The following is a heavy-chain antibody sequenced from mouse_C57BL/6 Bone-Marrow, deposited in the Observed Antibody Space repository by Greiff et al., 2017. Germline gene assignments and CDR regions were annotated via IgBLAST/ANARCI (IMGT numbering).Heavy chain of an antibody. CDR1: GYAFSSSW. D-gene: IGHD2-5*01. Sequence: QVQLQQSGPELVKPGASVKISCKASGYAFSSSWMNWVKQRPGKGLEWIGRLYPGDGDTNYNGKFKGKATLTADKSSSTSYRQLSSLTSEDSAVYFWSRRYSNYEDYAMDYWGQGTSVTVSS. J-gene: IGHJ4*01. V-gene: IGHV1-82*01. CDR3: SRRYSNYEDYAMDY. CDR2: LYPGDGDT.